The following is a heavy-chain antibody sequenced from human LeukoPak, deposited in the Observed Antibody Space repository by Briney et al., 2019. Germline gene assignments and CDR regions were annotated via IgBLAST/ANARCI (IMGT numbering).Heavy chain of an antibody. CDR1: GFTFSSYW. CDR3: AREGIAAAGTAVDY. Sequence: GSLRLSCAASGFTFSSYWMSWVRQAPGKGLEWIGYIYYSGSTNYNPSLKSRVTISVDTSKNQYSLKLSSVTAADTGVYYCAREGIAAAGTAVDYWGQGTLVTVSS. J-gene: IGHJ4*02. CDR2: IYYSGST. V-gene: IGHV4-59*12. D-gene: IGHD6-13*01.